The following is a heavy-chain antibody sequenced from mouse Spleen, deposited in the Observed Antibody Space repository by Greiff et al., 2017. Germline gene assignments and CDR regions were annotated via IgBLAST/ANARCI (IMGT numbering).Heavy chain of an antibody. CDR3: TTDRPFDY. V-gene: IGHV14-4*01. CDR1: GFNIKDDY. CDR2: IDPENGDT. J-gene: IGHJ2*01. Sequence: VQLKESGAELVRPGASVKLSCTASGFNIKDDYMHWVKQRPEQGLEWIGWIDPENGDTEYASKFQGKATITADTSSNTAYLQLSSLTSEDTAVYYCTTDRPFDYWGQGTTLTVSS.